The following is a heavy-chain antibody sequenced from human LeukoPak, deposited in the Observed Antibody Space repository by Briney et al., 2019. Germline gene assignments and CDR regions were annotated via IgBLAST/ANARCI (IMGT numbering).Heavy chain of an antibody. D-gene: IGHD3-9*01. CDR1: GFTFSSYA. CDR3: ARDQSGHSEDYDILTGIIDY. J-gene: IGHJ4*02. CDR2: ISGSGGST. Sequence: GGSLRLSCAASGFTFSSYAMSWVRQAPGKGLEWVSAISGSGGSTYYADSVKGRFTISRDNSKNTLYLQMNSLRAEDTAVYYCARDQSGHSEDYDILTGIIDYWGQGTLVTVSS. V-gene: IGHV3-23*01.